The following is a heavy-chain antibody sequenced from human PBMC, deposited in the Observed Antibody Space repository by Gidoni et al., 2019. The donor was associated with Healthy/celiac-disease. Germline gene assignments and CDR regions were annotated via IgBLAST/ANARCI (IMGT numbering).Heavy chain of an antibody. Sequence: QVQLVQSGAEVKKPGASVTVSCKASGYTFTGYYMHWVRQAPGQGLECMGCINPTSCGTNYVQKFQGRVTMTRDTSISTAYMELSMLRSDYSSVYYCARDSPPGDIVVVPSALDAFDIWGQGTMVTVSS. J-gene: IGHJ3*02. D-gene: IGHD2-2*01. V-gene: IGHV1-2*02. CDR3: ARDSPPGDIVVVPSALDAFDI. CDR1: GYTFTGYY. CDR2: INPTSCGT.